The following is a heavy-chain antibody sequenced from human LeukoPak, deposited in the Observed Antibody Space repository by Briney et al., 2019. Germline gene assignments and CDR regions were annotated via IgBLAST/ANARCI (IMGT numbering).Heavy chain of an antibody. J-gene: IGHJ4*02. V-gene: IGHV4-59*01. D-gene: IGHD5-12*01. Sequence: PSETLSLTCAVYGGSFSGYYWSWIRQPPGKGLEWIGYIYYSGSTNYNPSLKSRVTISVDTSKNQFSLKLSSVTAADTAVYYCAGGYSGYDWDYWGQGTLVTVSS. CDR1: GGSFSGYY. CDR3: AGGYSGYDWDY. CDR2: IYYSGST.